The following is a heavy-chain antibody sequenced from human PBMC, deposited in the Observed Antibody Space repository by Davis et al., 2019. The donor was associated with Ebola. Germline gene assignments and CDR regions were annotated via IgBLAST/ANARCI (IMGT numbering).Heavy chain of an antibody. CDR2: LYYDGTT. D-gene: IGHD5-24*01. Sequence: PSETLSLTCTVSGGSISSSGYYWGWIRQPPGKGLEWIASLYYDGTTYYNPSLESRLTISGDTSKKQFSLKLSSVTPEDTAVYYCARGWLRTGLDIWGQGTMVIVSS. J-gene: IGHJ3*02. V-gene: IGHV4-39*01. CDR1: GGSISSSGYY. CDR3: ARGWLRTGLDI.